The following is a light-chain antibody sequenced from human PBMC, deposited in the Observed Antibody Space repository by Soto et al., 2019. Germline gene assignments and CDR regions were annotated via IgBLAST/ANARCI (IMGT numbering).Light chain of an antibody. CDR2: DDA. CDR3: SSYTGGNPSYV. J-gene: IGLJ1*01. CDR1: NIGSQS. Sequence: SYELAQPPSVSVAPGQTARITCGGNNIGSQSVHWYQQKPGQAPVLVVYDDADRPSGVSDRFSGSKSGNTASLTVSGLQAEDEADYYCSSYTGGNPSYVFGTGTKVTVL. V-gene: IGLV3-21*02.